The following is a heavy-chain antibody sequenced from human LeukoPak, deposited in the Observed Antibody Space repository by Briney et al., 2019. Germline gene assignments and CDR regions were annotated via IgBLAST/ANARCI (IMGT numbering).Heavy chain of an antibody. CDR2: ISRSSRTV. V-gene: IGHV3-48*04. J-gene: IGHJ6*02. D-gene: IGHD2-2*01. CDR1: GFTFSTYK. Sequence: GGSLRLSCAASGFTFSTYKMNWVRQAPGKGLEWVSYISRSSRTVYYADSVRGRFTISRDNANNSLFLQMNSLRAEDTAVYYCARGGFDQLLNSYYDYGMDVWGQGTTVTVSS. CDR3: ARGGFDQLLNSYYDYGMDV.